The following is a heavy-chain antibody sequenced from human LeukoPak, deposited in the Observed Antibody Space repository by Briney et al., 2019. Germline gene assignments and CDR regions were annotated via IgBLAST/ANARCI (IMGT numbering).Heavy chain of an antibody. CDR2: ISYDGNNK. CDR3: ARDGYNEEDWYFDP. CDR1: GFTFSSYD. J-gene: IGHJ2*01. D-gene: IGHD5-24*01. Sequence: PGRSLRLSCAASGFTFSSYDMHWVRQAPGKGLEWVAVISYDGNNKYYADSVKGRFTISRDNSKKTLYLQMNSLRVEDTAVYYCARDGYNEEDWYFDPWGRGILVTVSS. V-gene: IGHV3-30-3*01.